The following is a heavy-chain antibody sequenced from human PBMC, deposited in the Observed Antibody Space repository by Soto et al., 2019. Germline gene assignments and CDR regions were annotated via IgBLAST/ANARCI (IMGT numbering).Heavy chain of an antibody. D-gene: IGHD3-10*01. CDR2: IYSGGST. CDR1: GFPVSSNY. Sequence: VGSPSLSRAASGFPVSSNYMSWVRQAPGKGLEWVSVIYSGGSTYYADSVKGRFTISRDNSKNTLYLQMNSLRAEDTAVYYCAREGYGSIFDYWGQGTLVTVSS. J-gene: IGHJ4*02. CDR3: AREGYGSIFDY. V-gene: IGHV3-53*01.